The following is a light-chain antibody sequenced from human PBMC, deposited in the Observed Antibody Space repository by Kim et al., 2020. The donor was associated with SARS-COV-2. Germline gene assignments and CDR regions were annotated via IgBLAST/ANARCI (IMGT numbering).Light chain of an antibody. Sequence: ALGQTVRITCQGDSLREYYATWYQQKPGQAPLLVLYDQNSRPSGIPDRFSGSSSGNTASLTITGAQAEDEADYYCSSRDTSGDLVVFGGGTQLTVL. V-gene: IGLV3-19*01. CDR3: SSRDTSGDLVV. CDR1: SLREYY. CDR2: DQN. J-gene: IGLJ2*01.